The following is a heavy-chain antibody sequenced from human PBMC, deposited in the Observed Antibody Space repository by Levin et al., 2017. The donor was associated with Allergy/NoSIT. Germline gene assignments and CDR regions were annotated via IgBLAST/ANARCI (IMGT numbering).Heavy chain of an antibody. Sequence: NPGGSLRLSCKASGYTFTNCYVHWVRQAPGQGLEWMGWINPNSGGTNYAQKFQGRVTMTRDTSISTAYMELSRLTSDDTAVYYCANGRYDYVWDHEGGNYLGYWGQGTLVTVSS. CDR2: INPNSGGT. D-gene: IGHD3-16*01. J-gene: IGHJ4*02. CDR3: ANGRYDYVWDHEGGNYLGY. V-gene: IGHV1-2*02. CDR1: GYTFTNCY.